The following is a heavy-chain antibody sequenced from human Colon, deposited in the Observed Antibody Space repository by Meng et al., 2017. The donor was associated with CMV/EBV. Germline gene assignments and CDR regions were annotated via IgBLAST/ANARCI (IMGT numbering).Heavy chain of an antibody. D-gene: IGHD3-9*01. J-gene: IGHJ4*02. V-gene: IGHV1-18*01. CDR2: INIYNGNT. CDR1: GYTFSDNG. Sequence: ASVKVSCKASGYTFSDNGMGWVRQAPGQGLEWMGWINIYNGNTKYEGRFQGRVTMTRDTSTNTAYMELRSLTLDDTAVYFCARDQYYDILTGNYDYWGQGTLVTVSS. CDR3: ARDQYYDILTGNYDY.